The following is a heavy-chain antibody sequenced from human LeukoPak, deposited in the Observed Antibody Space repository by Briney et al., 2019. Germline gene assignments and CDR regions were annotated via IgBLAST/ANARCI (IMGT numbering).Heavy chain of an antibody. Sequence: GPVKFSCKVSGYSFTSFGVSWVRRAPGQGLEWMGWIRTFNGDTNYAQKFQGRVTMTTDASTSTVYMELRSLRSDDTALYYCARDRSNSDYWGQGTLVTVSS. CDR3: ARDRSNSDY. CDR1: GYSFTSFG. V-gene: IGHV1-18*01. J-gene: IGHJ4*02. CDR2: IRTFNGDT. D-gene: IGHD5-24*01.